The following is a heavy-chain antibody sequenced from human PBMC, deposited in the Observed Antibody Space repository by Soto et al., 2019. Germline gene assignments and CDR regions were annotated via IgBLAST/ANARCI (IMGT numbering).Heavy chain of an antibody. J-gene: IGHJ4*02. D-gene: IGHD3-22*01. Sequence: QVQLVQSGAEVKKPGSSVKVSCKASGGTFSSYAISWVRQAPGQGLEWMGGITPIFGTADYAQKFQGRVTITADESMSTGSMELSSLRSEDTAVYYCASHYDSSGYYSRGLDYWGQGTLVTVSS. CDR1: GGTFSSYA. CDR3: ASHYDSSGYYSRGLDY. CDR2: ITPIFGTA. V-gene: IGHV1-69*12.